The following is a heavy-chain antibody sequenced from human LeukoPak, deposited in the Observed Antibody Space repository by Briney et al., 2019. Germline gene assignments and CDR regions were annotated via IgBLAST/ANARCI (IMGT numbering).Heavy chain of an antibody. Sequence: PSETLSLTCTVFGDSVTGYHLNWVRQPPGKGLEWIGHIYKIGTTNYNPSLKSRLTISADTSKNQFSLKLRSVTAADTAVYYCVIGVGWQPDYWGQGALVTVSS. D-gene: IGHD2-15*01. V-gene: IGHV4-59*02. CDR1: GDSVTGYH. CDR2: IYKIGTT. CDR3: VIGVGWQPDY. J-gene: IGHJ4*02.